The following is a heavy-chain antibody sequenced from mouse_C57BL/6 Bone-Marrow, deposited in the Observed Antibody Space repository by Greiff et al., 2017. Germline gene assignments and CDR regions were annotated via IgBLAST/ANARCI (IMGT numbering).Heavy chain of an antibody. CDR1: GFTFTDYY. CDR3: ARYGGWDGSLDY. D-gene: IGHD3-2*01. V-gene: IGHV7-3*01. Sequence: EVQVVESGGGLVQPGGSLSLSCAASGFTFTDYYMSWVRQPPGKALEWLGFIRNKANGYTTEYSASVKGRFTISRDNSQSILYLQMNALRAEDSATYYCARYGGWDGSLDYWGQGTTLTVSS. CDR2: IRNKANGYTT. J-gene: IGHJ2*01.